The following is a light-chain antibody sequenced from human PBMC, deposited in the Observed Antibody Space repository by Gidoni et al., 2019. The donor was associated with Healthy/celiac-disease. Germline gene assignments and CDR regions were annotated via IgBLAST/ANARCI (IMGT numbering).Light chain of an antibody. CDR3: QQYNSYSQT. V-gene: IGKV1-5*01. CDR1: QSISSW. Sequence: DIQMTQSPSTLSASVGDRVTITCRASQSISSWLAWYQQKPGKAPQLLINDASSLEGGVPSRFSGSGSGTEFTLTISSLQPDDFATYYCQQYNSYSQTFGQGTKVEIK. CDR2: DAS. J-gene: IGKJ1*01.